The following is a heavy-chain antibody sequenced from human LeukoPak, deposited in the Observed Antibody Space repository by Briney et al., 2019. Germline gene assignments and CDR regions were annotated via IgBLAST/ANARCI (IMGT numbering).Heavy chain of an antibody. CDR2: IYYSGST. CDR3: ARQGPAAAIRKFSHYYYMDV. J-gene: IGHJ6*03. V-gene: IGHV4-39*01. CDR1: GGSISSSSYY. Sequence: NPSETLSLTCTVSGGSISSSSYYWGWIRQPPGKGLEWIGSIYYSGSTYYNPSLKSRVTISVDTSKNQFSLKLSSVTAADTAVYYCARQGPAAAIRKFSHYYYMDVWGKGTTVTVSS. D-gene: IGHD2-2*02.